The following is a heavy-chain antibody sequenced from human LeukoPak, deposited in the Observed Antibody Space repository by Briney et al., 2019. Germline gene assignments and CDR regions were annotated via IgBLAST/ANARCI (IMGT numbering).Heavy chain of an antibody. J-gene: IGHJ4*02. CDR3: ARHATRTDTAMPEIDY. D-gene: IGHD5-18*01. CDR2: IKQDGSEK. V-gene: IGHV3-7*05. CDR1: GFTVSSNY. Sequence: GGSLRLSCAASGFTVSSNYMSWVRQAPGKGLEWVANIKQDGSEKYYVDSVKGRFTISRDNAKNSLYLQMNSLRAEDTAVYYCARHATRTDTAMPEIDYWGQGTLVTVSS.